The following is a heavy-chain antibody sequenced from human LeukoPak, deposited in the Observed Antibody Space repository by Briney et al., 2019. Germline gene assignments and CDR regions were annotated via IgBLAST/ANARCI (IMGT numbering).Heavy chain of an antibody. J-gene: IGHJ4*02. CDR2: VHLDGRT. V-gene: IGHV4-4*02. D-gene: IGHD6-25*01. CDR3: AREGGFYRPPDY. Sequence: SETLSLTCDVSGGSVTSTNWWTWFGQPPGKGLEWIGEVHLDGRTNYNPSLKSRLVMSADLPENHISLKLTSVTAADTAVYYCAREGGFYRPPDYSGQGTLVTVSS. CDR1: GGSVTSTNW.